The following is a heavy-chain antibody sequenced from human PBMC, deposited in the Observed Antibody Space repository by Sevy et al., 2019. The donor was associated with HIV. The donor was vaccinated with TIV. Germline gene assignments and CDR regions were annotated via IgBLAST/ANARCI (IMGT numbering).Heavy chain of an antibody. Sequence: SETLSLTCTVSGGSISSGRSYWSWIRQPAGKGLEWIGHIYTTGSTNYNPSLKSRVTMSVDASKNQFSLKLSSVTAADTAVYYCARDRHYYDSSLDYWGQGTLVTVSS. CDR3: ARDRHYYDSSLDY. V-gene: IGHV4-61*09. CDR1: GGSISSGRSY. CDR2: IYTTGST. J-gene: IGHJ4*02. D-gene: IGHD3-22*01.